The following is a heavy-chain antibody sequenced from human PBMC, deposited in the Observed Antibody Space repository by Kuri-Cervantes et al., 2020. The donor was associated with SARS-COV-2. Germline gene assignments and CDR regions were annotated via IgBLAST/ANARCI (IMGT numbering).Heavy chain of an antibody. CDR1: GFTFDDYA. J-gene: IGHJ3*02. CDR2: ISWNSGSI. V-gene: IGHV3-9*01. CDR3: AREGGSPGDAFDI. Sequence: GGSLRLSCAASGFTFDDYAMHWVRQAPGKGLEWVSGISWNSGSIGYADSVKGRFTISRDNSKNTLYLQMNSLRAEDTAVYYCAREGGSPGDAFDIWGQGTTVTVSS. D-gene: IGHD3-16*01.